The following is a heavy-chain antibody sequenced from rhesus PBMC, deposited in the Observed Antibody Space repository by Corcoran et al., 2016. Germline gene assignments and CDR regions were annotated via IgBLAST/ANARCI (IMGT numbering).Heavy chain of an antibody. V-gene: IGHV4S2*01. CDR2: IYGSGGRN. D-gene: IGHD3-16*01. CDR3: ARARSGSYTDFDY. J-gene: IGHJ4*01. CDR1: GAAISSNY. Sequence: GPGLVKPSETLPLTCAVSGAAISSNYWSWIRQAPGKGPEWIGRIYGSGGRNDYNPSLKSRVTSSIDTSKNQFSLKLSSVTAADTVVYYWARARSGSYTDFDYWGQGVLVTVSS.